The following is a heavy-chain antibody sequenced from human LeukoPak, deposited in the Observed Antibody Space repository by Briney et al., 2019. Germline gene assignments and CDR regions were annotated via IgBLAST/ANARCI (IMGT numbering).Heavy chain of an antibody. CDR2: IPSGGTT. V-gene: IGHV3-53*01. CDR3: ARDRRYCSGDNCYSGLDY. D-gene: IGHD2-15*01. CDR1: GFTVSINY. Sequence: GGSLRLSCAVSGFTVSINYMSWVRQAPGKGLEWVSLIPSGGTTAYADSVKDPFTISRDYSKNTVNLQINSLRAEDTAVYYCARDRRYCSGDNCYSGLDYWGQGTLVTVSS. J-gene: IGHJ4*02.